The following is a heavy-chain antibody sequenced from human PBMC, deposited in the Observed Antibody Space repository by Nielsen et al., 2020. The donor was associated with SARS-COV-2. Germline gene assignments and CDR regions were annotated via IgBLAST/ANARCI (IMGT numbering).Heavy chain of an antibody. V-gene: IGHV1-46*01. CDR3: ARARGYYANAFDI. CDR2: INPSGRST. D-gene: IGHD1-26*01. Sequence: ASVKVSCKASGYTFTSYYMHWVRQAPGQGLEWMGIINPSGRSTSYAQKFQGRVTITRDTSASTAYMELSSLRSEDTAVYYCARARGYYANAFDIWGQGTMVTVSS. CDR1: GYTFTSYY. J-gene: IGHJ3*02.